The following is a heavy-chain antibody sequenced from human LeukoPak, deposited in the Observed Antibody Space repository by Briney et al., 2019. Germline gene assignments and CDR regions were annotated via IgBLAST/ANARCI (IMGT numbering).Heavy chain of an antibody. CDR1: GGSISSYY. CDR2: IYYSGST. V-gene: IGHV4-59*08. D-gene: IGHD5-18*01. CDR3: ARLTYSYGRNFDY. J-gene: IGHJ4*02. Sequence: PSETLSLTCTVSGGSISSYYWSWIRQPPGKGLEWIGYIYYSGSTNYNPSLKSRVTISVDTSKNQFSLKLSSVTAADTAVYYCARLTYSYGRNFDYWGQGTLVTVSS.